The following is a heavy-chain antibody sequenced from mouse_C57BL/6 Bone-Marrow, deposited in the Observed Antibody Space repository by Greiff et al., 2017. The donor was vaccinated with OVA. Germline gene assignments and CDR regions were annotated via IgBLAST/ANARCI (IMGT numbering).Heavy chain of an antibody. Sequence: QVTLKVSGPGILQSSQTLSLTCSFSGFSLSTSGMGVSWIRQPSGKGLVWLAHLYWDDDKRYNPSLKRRLTISKDTSRNQVFLSITSVDTAVSATSYGALHDYGSSWSYAMDYWGQGTTVTVSS. CDR3: ALHDYGSSWSYAMDY. D-gene: IGHD1-1*01. CDR1: GFSLSTSGMG. J-gene: IGHJ4*01. CDR2: LYWDDDK. V-gene: IGHV8-12*01.